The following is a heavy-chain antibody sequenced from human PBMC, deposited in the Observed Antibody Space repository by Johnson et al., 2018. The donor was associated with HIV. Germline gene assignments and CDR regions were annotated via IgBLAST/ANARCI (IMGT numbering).Heavy chain of an antibody. CDR3: ARVGVGATGLGTGADAFDI. Sequence: QVQLVESGGGLVQPGGSLRLSCAASGFTFSDYYMSWIRQAPGKGLEWVSYISSSGNTIYYADSVKGRFTISRENSKNTVYLQMNSLRAEDTAVYYCARVGVGATGLGTGADAFDIWGQGTMVTVSS. V-gene: IGHV3-11*01. D-gene: IGHD1-26*01. J-gene: IGHJ3*02. CDR2: ISSSGNTI. CDR1: GFTFSDYY.